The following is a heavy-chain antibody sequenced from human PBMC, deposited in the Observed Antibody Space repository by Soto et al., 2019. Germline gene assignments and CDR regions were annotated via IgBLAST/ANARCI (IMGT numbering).Heavy chain of an antibody. CDR2: IKSKGDGETT. J-gene: IGHJ3*01. CDR3: ATDPFSGSYYAFYL. V-gene: IGHV3-15*01. CDR1: GFTFTNAW. Sequence: GGSLRLSCVGAGFTFTNAWMNWVRKAPGKGLEWVGRIKSKGDGETTDYAAPVNGRSTISRDDSKNTLNLQMNSLTTDDTAVYYCATDPFSGSYYAFYLWGQGTMVTVSS. D-gene: IGHD1-26*01.